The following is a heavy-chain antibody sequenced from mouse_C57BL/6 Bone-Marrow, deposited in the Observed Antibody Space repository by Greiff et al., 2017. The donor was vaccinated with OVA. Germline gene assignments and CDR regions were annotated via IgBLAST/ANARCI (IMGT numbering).Heavy chain of an antibody. J-gene: IGHJ1*03. CDR3: ASITTVVATRYFDG. D-gene: IGHD1-1*01. Sequence: QVQLQQPGAELVKPGASVKLSCKASGYTFTSYWMHWVKQRPGQGLEWIGMIHPNSGSTNYNEKFKSKATLTVDKSSSTAYMQLSSLTSEDSAVYYCASITTVVATRYFDGWGTGTTVTVSS. CDR1: GYTFTSYW. V-gene: IGHV1-64*01. CDR2: IHPNSGST.